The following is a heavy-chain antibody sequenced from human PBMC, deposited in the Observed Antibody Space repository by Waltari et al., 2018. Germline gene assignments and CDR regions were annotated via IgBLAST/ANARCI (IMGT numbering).Heavy chain of an antibody. CDR3: ATDDRKTELLNYYYYGMDV. Sequence: QVQLVQSGAEVKKPGASVKVSCKASGYTFTSYDINWVRQAPGKGLEWMGGFDPEDGETIYAQKFQGRVTMTDDTSTDTAYMELSSLRSEDTAVYYCATDDRKTELLNYYYYGMDVWGQGTTVTVSS. J-gene: IGHJ6*02. CDR1: GYTFTSYD. CDR2: FDPEDGET. D-gene: IGHD3-10*01. V-gene: IGHV1-24*01.